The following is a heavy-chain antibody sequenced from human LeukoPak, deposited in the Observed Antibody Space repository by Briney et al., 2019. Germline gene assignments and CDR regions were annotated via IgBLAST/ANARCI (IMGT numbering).Heavy chain of an antibody. J-gene: IGHJ3*02. CDR3: ARDSGQVDDYTEGPAFDI. Sequence: GGSLRLSCAASGFTFSSYSMNWVRQAPGKGLEWVSSISSSSSYIYYADSVKGRFTISRDNAKNSLYLQMNSLRAEDTAVYYCARDSGQVDDYTEGPAFDIWGQGTMVTVSS. V-gene: IGHV3-21*01. D-gene: IGHD4-11*01. CDR1: GFTFSSYS. CDR2: ISSSSSYI.